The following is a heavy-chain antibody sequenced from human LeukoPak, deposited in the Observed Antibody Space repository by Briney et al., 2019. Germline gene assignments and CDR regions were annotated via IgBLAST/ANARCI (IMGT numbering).Heavy chain of an antibody. CDR2: ISGSGGSS. CDR1: GFTLGEYG. D-gene: IGHD3-16*01. CDR3: ARLGRYADY. V-gene: IGHV3-23*01. Sequence: GRSLRLSCTASGFTLGEYGMSWVRQVPGKGLEWVSHISGSGGSSYHVDSVKGRFTISRDNSKNTLYLQMNSLRAEDTAVYYCARLGRYADYWGQGTLVTVSS. J-gene: IGHJ4*02.